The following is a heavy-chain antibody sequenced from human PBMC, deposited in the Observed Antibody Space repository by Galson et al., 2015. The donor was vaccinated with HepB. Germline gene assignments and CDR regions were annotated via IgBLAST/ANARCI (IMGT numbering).Heavy chain of an antibody. D-gene: IGHD2-2*01. CDR3: AGGDCSSTSCHGFDP. CDR2: ISSSSSYI. CDR1: GFTFSSYS. V-gene: IGHV3-21*01. J-gene: IGHJ5*02. Sequence: SLRLSCAASGFTFSSYSMNWVRQAPGKGLEWVSSISSSSSYIYYADSVKGRFTISRDNAKNSLYLQMNSLRAEDTAVYYCAGGDCSSTSCHGFDPWGQGTLVTVSS.